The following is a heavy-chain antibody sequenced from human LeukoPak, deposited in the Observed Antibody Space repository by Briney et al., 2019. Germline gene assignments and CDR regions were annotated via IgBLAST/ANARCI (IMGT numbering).Heavy chain of an antibody. Sequence: GGSLRLSCAASGFTFSSCWMHWVRQAPGKGLVWVSRINSYGSSTSYADSVKGRFTISRDNAKNTLYLQMNSLRAEDTAVYYCARDKEDSSGFPLGYWGQGTLVTVSS. CDR2: INSYGSST. CDR1: GFTFSSCW. D-gene: IGHD3-22*01. V-gene: IGHV3-74*01. J-gene: IGHJ4*02. CDR3: ARDKEDSSGFPLGY.